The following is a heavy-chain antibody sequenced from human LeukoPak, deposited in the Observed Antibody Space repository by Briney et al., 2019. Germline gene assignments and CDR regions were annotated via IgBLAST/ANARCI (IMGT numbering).Heavy chain of an antibody. V-gene: IGHV4-59*01. D-gene: IGHD3-10*01. CDR1: GGSISSYY. J-gene: IGHJ6*03. CDR3: ARESGDPPYYYYYMDV. CDR2: IYYSGST. Sequence: SETLSLTCTVSGGSISSYYWSWIRQPPGKGLEWIGYIYYSGSTNYNPSLKSRVTISVDTSKNQFSLKLSSVTAADTAVYYCARESGDPPYYYYYMDVWGKGTTVTVSS.